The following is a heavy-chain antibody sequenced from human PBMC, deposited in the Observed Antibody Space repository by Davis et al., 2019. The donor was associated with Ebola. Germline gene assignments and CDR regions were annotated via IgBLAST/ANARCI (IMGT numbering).Heavy chain of an antibody. V-gene: IGHV1-69*13. CDR1: GGTFSSYA. D-gene: IGHD3-3*02. Sequence: AASVKVSCKASGGTFSSYAISWVRQAPGQGLEWMGGIIPIFGTANYAQKFQGRVTITADESTSTAYMELSSLRSEDTAVYYCAREIHFWSGYYPVKYYYYGMDVWGQGTTVTVSS. J-gene: IGHJ6*02. CDR3: AREIHFWSGYYPVKYYYYGMDV. CDR2: IIPIFGTA.